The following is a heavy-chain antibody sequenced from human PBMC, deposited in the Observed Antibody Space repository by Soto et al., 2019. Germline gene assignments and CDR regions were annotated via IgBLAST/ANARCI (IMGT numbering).Heavy chain of an antibody. Sequence: ASGKVSCKASCYTFTSNGISWVRQAPGQGLEWMGWISAYNGNTNYAQKLQGRATMTTDTSTSTAYMELRSLRSDDTAVYYCARGGWLYYFDYWGQGTLVTVSS. CDR2: ISAYNGNT. V-gene: IGHV1-18*01. CDR1: CYTFTSNG. D-gene: IGHD6-19*01. CDR3: ARGGWLYYFDY. J-gene: IGHJ4*02.